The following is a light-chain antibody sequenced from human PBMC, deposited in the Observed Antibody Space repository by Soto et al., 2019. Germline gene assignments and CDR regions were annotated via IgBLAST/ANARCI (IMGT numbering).Light chain of an antibody. CDR1: QSVSSN. CDR2: GAS. CDR3: QQYHDWPPWT. V-gene: IGKV3-15*01. J-gene: IGKJ1*01. Sequence: EIVMTQSPGTLSLSPGETATLSCRASQSVSSNYVAWFHQKPGQAPRLLIYGASTRATGIPARFSGSGSGTEFTLTISSLQSEDFAVYYCQQYHDWPPWTFGQGTKVDIK.